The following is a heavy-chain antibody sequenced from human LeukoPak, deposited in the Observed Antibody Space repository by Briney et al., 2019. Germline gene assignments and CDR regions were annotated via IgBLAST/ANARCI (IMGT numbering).Heavy chain of an antibody. CDR2: IYISGST. CDR3: AREYYDTSGLDY. V-gene: IGHV4-4*07. J-gene: IGHJ4*02. D-gene: IGHD3-22*01. Sequence: SETLSLTCTVSGGSISSYYWSWIRQPAGKGLEWIGRIYISGSTNHNPSLKSRVTMSVDTSKNQFSLKLSTVNAADTAVYYCAREYYDTSGLDYWGQGTLVIVS. CDR1: GGSISSYY.